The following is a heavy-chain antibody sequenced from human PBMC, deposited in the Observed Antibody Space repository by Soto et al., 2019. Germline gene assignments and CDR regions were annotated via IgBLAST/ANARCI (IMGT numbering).Heavy chain of an antibody. D-gene: IGHD3-10*01. V-gene: IGHV4-4*08. CDR1: GGSIRSYH. Sequence: SETPSLTCIVSGGSIRSYHWSWIRQSPGKGLEWIGYILKTGSTEYNPSLKSRVTISLDTSKNQFPLNVSSMTAADTAVYYCAKFQTMVRGVHRGNWFDPWGQGTQVT. J-gene: IGHJ5*02. CDR2: ILKTGST. CDR3: AKFQTMVRGVHRGNWFDP.